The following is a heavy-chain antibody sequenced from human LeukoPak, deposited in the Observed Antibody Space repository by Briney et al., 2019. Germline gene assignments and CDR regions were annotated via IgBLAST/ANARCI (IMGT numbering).Heavy chain of an antibody. D-gene: IGHD2-2*01. CDR2: IYYSGST. Sequence: PSQTLSLTCTVSGGSISSGGYYWSRLRQHPGKGLEWIGYIYYSGSTYYNPSLKSRVTISVDTSKNQFSLKLSSVTAADTAVYYCARGNGYQLPSGVGAFDIWGQGTMVTVSS. CDR3: ARGNGYQLPSGVGAFDI. J-gene: IGHJ3*02. CDR1: GGSISSGGYY. V-gene: IGHV4-31*03.